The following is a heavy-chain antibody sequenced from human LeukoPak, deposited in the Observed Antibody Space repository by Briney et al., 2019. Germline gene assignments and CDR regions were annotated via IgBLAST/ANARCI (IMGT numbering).Heavy chain of an antibody. CDR3: ARVMATLTGFDY. CDR1: GCPCTTSW. CDR2: IFLGDFEI. J-gene: IGHJ4*02. D-gene: IGHD5-24*01. V-gene: IGHV5-51*02. Sequence: GEPLKFSCRGAGCPCTTSWCGWWHQLPGKGLGWLGIIFLGDFEIRYSPSFQGGATIPADKSISTAYLQWSSLKASDTAMYYCARVMATLTGFDYWGQGTLVTVSS.